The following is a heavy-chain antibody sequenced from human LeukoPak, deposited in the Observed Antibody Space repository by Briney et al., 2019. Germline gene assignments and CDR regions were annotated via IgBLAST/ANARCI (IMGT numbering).Heavy chain of an antibody. CDR1: GFTFSSYG. CDR3: ARVGSYCGGDCYTDY. J-gene: IGHJ4*02. Sequence: GGSLRLSCAASGFTFSSYGMHWVRQAPGKGLEWVSSISSSSSYIYYADSVKGRFTISRDNAKNSLYLQMNSLRAEDTAVYYCARVGSYCGGDCYTDYWGQGTLATVSS. CDR2: ISSSSSYI. V-gene: IGHV3-21*01. D-gene: IGHD2-21*02.